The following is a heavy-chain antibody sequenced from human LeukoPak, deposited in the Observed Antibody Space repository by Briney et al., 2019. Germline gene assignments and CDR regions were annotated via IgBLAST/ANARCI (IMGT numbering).Heavy chain of an antibody. CDR1: GFTFSNTW. Sequence: PGGSLRLSCAASGFTFSNTWMNWVRQAPGKGLEWVGRIKRIIDGGTTDYAAPVKGRFTVSRDDSINTLYLQMSSLKTEDTAVYYCAAQGRSGDLRYWGQGTLVTVSS. CDR3: AAQGRSGDLRY. V-gene: IGHV3-15*01. D-gene: IGHD4-17*01. J-gene: IGHJ4*02. CDR2: IKRIIDGGTT.